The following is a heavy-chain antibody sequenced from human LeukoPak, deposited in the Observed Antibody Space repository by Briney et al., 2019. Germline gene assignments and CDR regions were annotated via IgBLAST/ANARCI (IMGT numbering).Heavy chain of an antibody. D-gene: IGHD2-15*01. CDR1: AGSISSYY. J-gene: IGHJ4*02. CDR2: IYFSGST. Sequence: SETLSLTCTVSAGSISSYYWSWIRQPPGKGLEWIGYIYFSGSTNYNPSLKSRVTISVDTSKNQVSLKLSSVTAADTAVYYCARALTYCSTVSCTYFDYWGQGTLVTVSS. V-gene: IGHV4-59*01. CDR3: ARALTYCSTVSCTYFDY.